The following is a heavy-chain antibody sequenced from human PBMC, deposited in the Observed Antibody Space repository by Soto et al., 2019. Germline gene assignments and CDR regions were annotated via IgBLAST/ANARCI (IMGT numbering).Heavy chain of an antibody. CDR1: GGSFSGYY. D-gene: IGHD2-15*01. Sequence: TLSLTCAVSGGSFSGYYWSWIRQPPGKGLEWIGEINHSGSTNYHPSFKSRVTISVDTSKNQFSLKLSCVTAADTAVYYCSRYCSGGSCYSIFRGGYGMDVWGQGTTVTVSS. CDR2: INHSGST. V-gene: IGHV4-34*01. CDR3: SRYCSGGSCYSIFRGGYGMDV. J-gene: IGHJ6*02.